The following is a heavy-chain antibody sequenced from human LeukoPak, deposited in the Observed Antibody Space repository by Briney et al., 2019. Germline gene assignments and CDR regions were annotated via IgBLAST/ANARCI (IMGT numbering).Heavy chain of an antibody. CDR3: ARRAGAYSHPYDY. D-gene: IGHD4/OR15-4a*01. CDR2: ISTNGGST. CDR1: GFTFSSYA. Sequence: PVGSLRLSCAASGFTFSSYAMHWVRQAPGKGLEYVSGISTNGGSTYYADSVKGRFTISRDNSKKTLYLQMNSLRAEDTAVYYCARRAGAYSHPYDYWGQGTLVTVSS. J-gene: IGHJ4*02. V-gene: IGHV3-64*02.